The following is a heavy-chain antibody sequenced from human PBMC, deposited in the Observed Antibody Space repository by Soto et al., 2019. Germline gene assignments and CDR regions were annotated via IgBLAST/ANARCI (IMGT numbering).Heavy chain of an antibody. CDR2: TSGSGDST. CDR3: AKAPWSYDYNWFDP. J-gene: IGHJ5*02. CDR1: GFSFSTYA. D-gene: IGHD1-26*01. V-gene: IGHV3-23*01. Sequence: PGGSLRLSCAASGFSFSTYAMNWVRQAPGKGLEWVSATSGSGDSTYYADSVKGRFTISRDNSKNTLYLQMNSLRAEDTAIYYCAKAPWSYDYNWFDPWGQGTLVTVSS.